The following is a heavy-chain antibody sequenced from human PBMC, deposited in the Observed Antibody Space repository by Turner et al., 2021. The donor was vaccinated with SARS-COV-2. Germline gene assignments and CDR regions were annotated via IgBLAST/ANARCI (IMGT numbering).Heavy chain of an antibody. Sequence: QVQLVQSGAEGKKPGASVKVSCKASGYTFPAYNIHWLRQAPGQGLEWMGWVTANSGDTNYAQKFQGRVTMTRDTSISTAYMELSSLRSDDTAVYYCARVCNGNVCKNFDYWGQGTLVTVSS. CDR3: ARVCNGNVCKNFDY. J-gene: IGHJ4*02. CDR1: GYTFPAYN. D-gene: IGHD2-15*01. CDR2: VTANSGDT. V-gene: IGHV1-2*02.